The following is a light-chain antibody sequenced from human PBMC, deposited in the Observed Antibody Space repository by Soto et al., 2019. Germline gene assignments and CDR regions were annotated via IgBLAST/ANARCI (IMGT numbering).Light chain of an antibody. CDR3: QQSGSSPWT. CDR1: QSVSSNY. CDR2: GAS. V-gene: IGKV3-20*01. J-gene: IGKJ1*01. Sequence: EIVLTQSPGTLSLSAGDRATLSCRASQSVSSNYLACYQQKPGQTPRLLIYGASSRATGIPDRFSGSGSGTDFTLTISRLEPEDFAVYYFQQSGSSPWTFGQGTKVEIK.